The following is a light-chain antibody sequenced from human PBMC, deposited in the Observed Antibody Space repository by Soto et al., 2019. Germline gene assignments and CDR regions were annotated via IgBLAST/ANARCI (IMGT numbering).Light chain of an antibody. J-gene: IGKJ4*01. Sequence: EIVLTQSPATLSSSPGERDTLSCRASQSVGSHLSWYQQKPNQAPRLLIYDASNRATGIPARFSGSGSGTDFTLTISSLEPEDFAIYYCQQRSNWRLTFGGGTKVDIK. CDR2: DAS. CDR3: QQRSNWRLT. CDR1: QSVGSH. V-gene: IGKV3-11*01.